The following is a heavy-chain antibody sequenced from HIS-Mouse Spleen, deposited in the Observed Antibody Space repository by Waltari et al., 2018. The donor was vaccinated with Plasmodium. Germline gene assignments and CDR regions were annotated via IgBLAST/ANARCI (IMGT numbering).Heavy chain of an antibody. CDR3: ARRYFDL. CDR2: MNPNSGNT. J-gene: IGHJ2*01. Sequence: QVQLVQSGAAVQKPGASVKVSCTASGHTFTSSAINRGRQATGQGLEWMGWMNPNSGNTGYAQKFQGRVTMTRNTSISTAYMELSSLRSEDTAVYYCARRYFDLWGRGTLVTVSS. CDR1: GHTFTSSA. V-gene: IGHV1-8*01.